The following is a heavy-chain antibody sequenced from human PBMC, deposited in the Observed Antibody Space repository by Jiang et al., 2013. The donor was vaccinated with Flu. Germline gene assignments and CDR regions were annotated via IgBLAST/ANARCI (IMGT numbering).Heavy chain of an antibody. CDR3: ARLRIYDILTSLPGSIDY. CDR1: GGSISSSSYY. J-gene: IGHJ4*02. CDR2: IYYSGST. V-gene: IGHV4-39*01. Sequence: KPSETLSLTCTVSGGSISSSSYYWGWIRQPPGKGLEWIGSIYYSGSTYYNPSLKSRVTISVDTSKNQFSLKLSSVTAADTAVYYCARLRIYDILTSLPGSIDYWGQGTLVTVSS. D-gene: IGHD3-9*01.